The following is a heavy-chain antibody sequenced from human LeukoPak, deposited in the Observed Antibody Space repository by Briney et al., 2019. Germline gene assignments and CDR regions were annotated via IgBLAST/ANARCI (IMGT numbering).Heavy chain of an antibody. CDR1: GYTFTGYY. V-gene: IGHV1-2*04. CDR2: INPNSGGT. CDR3: ARGGSRLQVGVFDY. J-gene: IGHJ4*02. D-gene: IGHD4-11*01. Sequence: GASVKVSCKASGYTFTGYYMHWVRQAPGQGLEWMGWINPNSGGTSYAQKFQGWVTMTRDTSISTAYMELSRLRSDDTAVYYCARGGSRLQVGVFDYWGQGTLVTVSS.